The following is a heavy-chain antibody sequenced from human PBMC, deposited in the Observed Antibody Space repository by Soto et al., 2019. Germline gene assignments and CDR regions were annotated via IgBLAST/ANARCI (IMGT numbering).Heavy chain of an antibody. CDR2: IIPIFGTA. CDR3: ARDGSSGYPYFDY. CDR1: GGTFSSYA. V-gene: IGHV1-69*05. D-gene: IGHD3-22*01. Sequence: QVQLVQSGAGVKKPGSSVKVSCKASGGTFSSYAISWVRQAPGQGLEWMGGIIPIFGTANKAQKFQGRVTITSDESTSTAYMELSSLRSEDTVVYYSARDGSSGYPYFDYWGQGTLVTVSS. J-gene: IGHJ4*02.